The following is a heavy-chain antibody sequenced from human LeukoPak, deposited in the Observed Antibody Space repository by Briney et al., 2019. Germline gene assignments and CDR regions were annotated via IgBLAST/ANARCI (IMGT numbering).Heavy chain of an antibody. D-gene: IGHD4-23*01. CDR3: AKNPGKANWFDP. Sequence: PGGSLRLSCAASGFTFSSYGMHWVRQAPGKGLEWVAFIRYDGSNKYYADSVKGRFTISGDNSKNTLYLQMNSLRAEDTAVYYCAKNPGKANWFDPWGQGTLVTVSS. J-gene: IGHJ5*02. V-gene: IGHV3-30*02. CDR2: IRYDGSNK. CDR1: GFTFSSYG.